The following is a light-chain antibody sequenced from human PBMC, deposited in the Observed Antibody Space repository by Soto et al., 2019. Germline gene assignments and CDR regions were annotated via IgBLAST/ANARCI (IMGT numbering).Light chain of an antibody. J-gene: IGKJ1*01. V-gene: IGKV1-39*01. CDR2: GAS. CDR3: EQSYSTRWT. Sequence: DIQMPQSPSSLSASVGDRVTITCRASQTISHYLNWYQQKPGKAPKLLIYGASSLQSGVPSRFSGRGSGTDFTLSISSLQPEDFATYDCEQSYSTRWTFGQGTKVEIK. CDR1: QTISHY.